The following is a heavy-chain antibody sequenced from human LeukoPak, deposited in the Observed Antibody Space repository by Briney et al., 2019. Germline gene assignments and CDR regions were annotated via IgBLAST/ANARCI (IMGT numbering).Heavy chain of an antibody. CDR3: ARDGHYYYYGMDV. CDR2: NYTSGGT. CDR1: GGSISSYY. J-gene: IGHJ6*02. V-gene: IGHV4-4*07. Sequence: SETLSLTCTVSGGSISSYYWSWIRQPAGKGLEWIGRNYTSGGTNYNPSLKSRVTMSVDTSKNQFSLKLSSVTAADTAVYYCARDGHYYYYGMDVWGQGTTVTVSS.